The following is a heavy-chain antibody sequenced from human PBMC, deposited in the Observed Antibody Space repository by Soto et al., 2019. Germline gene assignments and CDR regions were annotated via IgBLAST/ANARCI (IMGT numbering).Heavy chain of an antibody. CDR2: MNPNSGNT. J-gene: IGHJ4*02. Sequence: QVQLVQSGAEVKKPGASVKVSCKASGYTFTSYDINWVRQATGQGLEWMGWMNPNSGNTGYAQKFQGRVTMTRNTNISTAYMELSSLRSEDTAVYYCARDLTIFGVVTPNYWGQGTLVTGSS. V-gene: IGHV1-8*01. D-gene: IGHD3-3*01. CDR1: GYTFTSYD. CDR3: ARDLTIFGVVTPNY.